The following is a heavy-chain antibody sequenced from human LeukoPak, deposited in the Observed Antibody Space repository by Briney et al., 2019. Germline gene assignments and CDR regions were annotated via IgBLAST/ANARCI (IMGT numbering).Heavy chain of an antibody. CDR1: GDSMKSYY. D-gene: IGHD5-18*01. J-gene: IGHJ4*02. Sequence: PSETLSLTCTVSGDSMKSYYWTWIRKTPGKGLEWIGHIYYSGNINYNPSLKSRVTISLDTSKSQFSLKLSSVTAADTAVYYCARGGYSYVNHFDYWGQGTLVTVSS. V-gene: IGHV4-59*01. CDR2: IYYSGNI. CDR3: ARGGYSYVNHFDY.